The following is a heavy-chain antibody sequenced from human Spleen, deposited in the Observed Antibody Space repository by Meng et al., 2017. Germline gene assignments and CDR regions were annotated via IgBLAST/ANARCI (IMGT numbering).Heavy chain of an antibody. Sequence: QGQRGQAGGEVKKPGASVKVSCKASGYSFTGYYIYWVRQAPGQGLEWMGRINPNSGGTNSAQKFQGRVTMTRDTSISTAYMELRRLRSDDTAVFYCARGTEYYDGSGSPRWYFQYWGQGTLVTVSS. CDR2: INPNSGGT. D-gene: IGHD3-22*01. J-gene: IGHJ1*01. V-gene: IGHV1-2*06. CDR1: GYSFTGYY. CDR3: ARGTEYYDGSGSPRWYFQY.